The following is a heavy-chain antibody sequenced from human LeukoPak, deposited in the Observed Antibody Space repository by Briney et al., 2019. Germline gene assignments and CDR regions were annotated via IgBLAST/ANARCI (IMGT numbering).Heavy chain of an antibody. CDR1: GYTFTGYY. CDR3: ARDDYGSGSFDY. V-gene: IGHV1-2*02. D-gene: IGHD3-10*01. J-gene: IGHJ4*02. CDR2: INPNSGGT. Sequence: ASVKVSCKASGYTFTGYYMHWVRQAPGQGLEWMGWINPNSGGTNYAQKFQGRVTMTRDTSTSTVYMELSSLRSEDTVVYYCARDDYGSGSFDYWGQGTLVTVSS.